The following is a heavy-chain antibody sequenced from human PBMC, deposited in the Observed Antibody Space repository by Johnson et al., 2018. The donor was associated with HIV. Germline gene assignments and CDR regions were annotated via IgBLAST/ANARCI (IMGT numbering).Heavy chain of an antibody. V-gene: IGHV3-30*02. J-gene: IGHJ3*02. D-gene: IGHD1-26*01. CDR1: GFTFSSYG. CDR2: IPYDGSNQ. Sequence: QVQLVESGGGVVQPGGSLRLSCAASGFTFSSYGIHWVRQAPGKGLEWVAFIPYDGSNQLYADSVKGRLTISRDNSKNTRYLQMNSLRAEDTAVYYCAKDGMGGNYWYAFDIWGQGTMVTVSS. CDR3: AKDGMGGNYWYAFDI.